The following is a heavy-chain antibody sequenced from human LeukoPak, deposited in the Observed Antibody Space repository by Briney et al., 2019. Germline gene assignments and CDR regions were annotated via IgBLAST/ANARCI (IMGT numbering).Heavy chain of an antibody. V-gene: IGHV1-18*04. CDR2: IGTYDGNT. J-gene: IGHJ4*01. CDR1: GDSFPNYG. Sequence: ASVKVSRPPSGDSFPNYGISRVRQAPGQGLEWMGWIGTYDGNTNYAQRVQDRLTMTTDSSTRTAYMELRSLRSDDTAVYYGAKLGATVGYSPIDYWGPATLVTVSS. D-gene: IGHD1-26*01. CDR3: AKLGATVGYSPIDY.